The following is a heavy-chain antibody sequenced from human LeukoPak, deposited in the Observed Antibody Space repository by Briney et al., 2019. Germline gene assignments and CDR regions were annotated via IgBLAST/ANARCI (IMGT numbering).Heavy chain of an antibody. Sequence: GGSLRLSCAASGFTVSSNYMSWVRQAPGKGLEWVSVIYSGGTTNYADSVKGRFTISRDNSKNTLYLQMNSLRAEDTAVYYCARVAPGDYFNYWGQGTLVTVSS. J-gene: IGHJ4*02. V-gene: IGHV3-66*01. D-gene: IGHD3-10*01. CDR1: GFTVSSNY. CDR3: ARVAPGDYFNY. CDR2: IYSGGTT.